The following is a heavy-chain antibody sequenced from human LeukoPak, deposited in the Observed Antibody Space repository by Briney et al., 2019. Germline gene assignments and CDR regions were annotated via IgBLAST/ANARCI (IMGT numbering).Heavy chain of an antibody. V-gene: IGHV3-33*08. CDR2: IWYDGSNK. Sequence: QPGGSLGLSCAASGFTFSSYWMNWAPQAPGKGLEWVAVIWYDGSNKYYADSVKGRFTISRDNSKNTLYLQMNSLRAEDTAVYYCARDLLYYDFWSGYLPPNYYYYYGMDVWGQGTTVTVSS. CDR1: GFTFSSYW. CDR3: ARDLLYYDFWSGYLPPNYYYYYGMDV. D-gene: IGHD3-3*01. J-gene: IGHJ6*02.